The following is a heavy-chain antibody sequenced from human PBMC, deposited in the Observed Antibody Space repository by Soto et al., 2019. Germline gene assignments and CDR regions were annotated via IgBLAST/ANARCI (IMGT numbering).Heavy chain of an antibody. Sequence: GASVKVSCKASGGTFSSYAISWVRQAPGQGLEWMGGIIPIFGTANYAQKFQGRVTITADESTSTAYMELSSLRSEDTAVYYCARFISTTGTTRFDYYYYGMEVWGQGTTVTVSS. CDR2: IIPIFGTA. CDR1: GGTFSSYA. D-gene: IGHD1-1*01. J-gene: IGHJ6*02. CDR3: ARFISTTGTTRFDYYYYGMEV. V-gene: IGHV1-69*13.